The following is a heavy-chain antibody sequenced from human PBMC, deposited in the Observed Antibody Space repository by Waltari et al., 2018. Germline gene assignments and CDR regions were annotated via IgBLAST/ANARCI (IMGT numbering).Heavy chain of an antibody. V-gene: IGHV3-30*18. D-gene: IGHD6-25*01. J-gene: IGHJ4*02. Sequence: QVQLVESGGGVVQPGRSLRLSCAASGFTFSSYGMHWVRQAPGKGLGWVAVIWYDGSNKYYADSVKGRFTISRDNSKNTLYLQMNSLRAEDTVMYYCAKVAAGWTPDYWGQGTLVTVSS. CDR2: IWYDGSNK. CDR1: GFTFSSYG. CDR3: AKVAAGWTPDY.